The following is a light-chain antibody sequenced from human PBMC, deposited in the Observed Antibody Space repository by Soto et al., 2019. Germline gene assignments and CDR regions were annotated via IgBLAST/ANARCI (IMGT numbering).Light chain of an antibody. CDR1: QSVRSSH. CDR3: QQYSSSPLT. CDR2: GAS. Sequence: EIVLTQSPGTLSLSPGERATLSCRASQSVRSSHLAWYQQKPGQAPRLLIYGASSRATGIPDRFSGSGSGTDFTLTISRLEPEDVAVYSCQQYSSSPLTFGGGTQVEIK. V-gene: IGKV3-20*01. J-gene: IGKJ4*01.